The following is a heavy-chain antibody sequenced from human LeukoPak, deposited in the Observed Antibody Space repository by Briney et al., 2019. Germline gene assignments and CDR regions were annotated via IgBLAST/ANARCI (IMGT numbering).Heavy chain of an antibody. CDR1: GFTFSSYT. V-gene: IGHV3-9*01. D-gene: IGHD3-16*01. CDR2: ISWNSGSI. Sequence: GGSLRLSCAAPGFTFSSYTMHWVRQAPGKGLEWVSGISWNSGSIGYTDSVKGRFTISRDNAKNSLYLQMNSLRAEDTALYYCAKEGWVSWGQGTLVTVSS. J-gene: IGHJ5*02. CDR3: AKEGWVS.